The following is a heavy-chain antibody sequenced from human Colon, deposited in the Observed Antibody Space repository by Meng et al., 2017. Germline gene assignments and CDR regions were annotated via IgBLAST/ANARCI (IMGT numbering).Heavy chain of an antibody. CDR2: IYQSGST. Sequence: QVQLQESGPGLVKPSQTLSLTFTVSGGSISSNNWWSWVRQSPGRGLEWIGEIYQSGSTNYSPSLKSRVTISLDKSKNQFSLKVSYMTAADTAVYFCARVPTTVDPFESWGQGTLVTVSS. D-gene: IGHD4-23*01. CDR3: ARVPTTVDPFES. J-gene: IGHJ4*02. V-gene: IGHV4-4*02. CDR1: GGSISSNNW.